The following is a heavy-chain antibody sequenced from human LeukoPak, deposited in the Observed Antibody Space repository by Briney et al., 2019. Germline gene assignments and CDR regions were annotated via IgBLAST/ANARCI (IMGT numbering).Heavy chain of an antibody. J-gene: IGHJ6*02. CDR1: GGSISSSSYY. V-gene: IGHV4-39*01. CDR3: ARLTVEGYYYYGMDV. CDR2: IYYSGST. Sequence: SETLSLTCTVSGGSISSSSYYWGWIRQPPGKGLEWIGSIYYSGSTYYNPSLKSRVTISADTSKNQFSLKLSSVTAADTAVYYCARLTVEGYYYYGMDVWGQGTTVTVSS. D-gene: IGHD4-23*01.